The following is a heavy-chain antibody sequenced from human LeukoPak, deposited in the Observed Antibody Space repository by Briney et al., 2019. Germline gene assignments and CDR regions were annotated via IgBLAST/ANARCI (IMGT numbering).Heavy chain of an antibody. V-gene: IGHV1-46*01. D-gene: IGHD5-24*01. Sequence: GASLKVSCKASGYTFTNYYIHWVRQAPGQGLEWMGLINPSGGNTNYAQNFQGRVTMTRDTSTSTVYMGLSSLRSEDTAVYYCARVRDGYNDAYDIWGQGTMVTVPS. CDR2: INPSGGNT. CDR3: ARVRDGYNDAYDI. J-gene: IGHJ3*02. CDR1: GYTFTNYY.